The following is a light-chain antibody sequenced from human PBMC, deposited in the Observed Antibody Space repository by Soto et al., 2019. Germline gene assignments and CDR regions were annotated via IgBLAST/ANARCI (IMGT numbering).Light chain of an antibody. Sequence: EIVMTQSPATLSVSPGERATLSCRASQTVYNNLAWYQQKPGQPPRLLIYGASARATGIPARFSGSGSGTEFTLTISSLQSEDFAVYYCQQYGRSPLTFGQGTKVELK. J-gene: IGKJ1*01. CDR3: QQYGRSPLT. CDR1: QTVYNN. CDR2: GAS. V-gene: IGKV3-15*01.